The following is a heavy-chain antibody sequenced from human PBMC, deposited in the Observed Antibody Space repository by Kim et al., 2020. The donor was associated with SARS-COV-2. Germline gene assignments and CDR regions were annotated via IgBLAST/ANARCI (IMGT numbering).Heavy chain of an antibody. D-gene: IGHD2-8*01. V-gene: IGHV1-69*13. CDR1: GGTFSSSA. J-gene: IGHJ5*02. CDR2: LLHRKWTG. CDR3: ARGGKMVLGWFDP. Sequence: SVKVSCKASGGTFSSSAIIGLRQTAERMVRRMDGLLHRKWTGPDGQKLQGIVTITADEFTSTAYMELSSLRSEDTAVYYCARGGKMVLGWFDPWGQGTLVTVSS.